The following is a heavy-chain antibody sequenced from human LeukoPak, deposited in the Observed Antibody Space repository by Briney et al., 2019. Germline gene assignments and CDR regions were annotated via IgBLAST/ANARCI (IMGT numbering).Heavy chain of an antibody. CDR2: ISSSSSYI. Sequence: GGSLRLSCGASGFTFSSYSMNWVRQAPGKGLEWVSSISSSSSYIYYADSVKGRFTISRDNAKNSLYLQMNSLRAEDTAVYYCAREILGNYYYGMDVWGQGTTVTVSS. J-gene: IGHJ6*02. CDR1: GFTFSSYS. V-gene: IGHV3-21*01. D-gene: IGHD1-26*01. CDR3: AREILGNYYYGMDV.